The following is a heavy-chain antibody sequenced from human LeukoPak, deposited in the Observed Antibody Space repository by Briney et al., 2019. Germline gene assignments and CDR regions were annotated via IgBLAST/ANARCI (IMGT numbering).Heavy chain of an antibody. Sequence: ASVKVSCKASGYTFTSYGISWVRQAPGQGLEWMGWISAYNGNTNYAQKLQGRVTMTTDTSTSTAYMELRSLRSDDTAVYYCARDSTPITMIVVPPDAFDIWGQGTMVTVSS. V-gene: IGHV1-18*01. CDR2: ISAYNGNT. D-gene: IGHD3-22*01. CDR1: GYTFTSYG. CDR3: ARDSTPITMIVVPPDAFDI. J-gene: IGHJ3*02.